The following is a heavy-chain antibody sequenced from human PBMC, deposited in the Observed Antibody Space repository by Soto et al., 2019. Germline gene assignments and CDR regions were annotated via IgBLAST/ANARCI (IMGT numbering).Heavy chain of an antibody. Sequence: GVSLRLSCAASGFTFSSYAMSWVRQAPGKGLEWVSAISGSGGSTYYADSVKGRFTISRDNSKNTLYLQMNSLRAEDTAVYYCAREWELLGAFDIWGQGTMVTVSS. CDR3: AREWELLGAFDI. V-gene: IGHV3-23*01. CDR1: GFTFSSYA. D-gene: IGHD1-26*01. J-gene: IGHJ3*02. CDR2: ISGSGGST.